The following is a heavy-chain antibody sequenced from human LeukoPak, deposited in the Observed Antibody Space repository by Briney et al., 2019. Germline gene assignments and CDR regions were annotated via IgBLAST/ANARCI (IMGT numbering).Heavy chain of an antibody. Sequence: WASVKVSCKASGYTFTGYYMRWVRQAPGQGLEWMGWINPNSGGTNYAQKFQGRVTMTRDTSISTAYMELSRLRSDDTAVYYCARQHTAMVFPPGNYWGQGTLVTVSS. D-gene: IGHD5-18*01. CDR1: GYTFTGYY. CDR2: INPNSGGT. V-gene: IGHV1-2*02. J-gene: IGHJ4*02. CDR3: ARQHTAMVFPPGNY.